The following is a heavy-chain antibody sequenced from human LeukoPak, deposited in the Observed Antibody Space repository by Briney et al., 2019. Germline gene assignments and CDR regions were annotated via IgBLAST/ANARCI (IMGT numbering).Heavy chain of an antibody. CDR3: ARFSRGLGSYFDY. V-gene: IGHV3-48*03. Sequence: PGGSLRLSCAASGFTFSSYEMNWVRQAPGKGLEWVSYISRSGTTINYPHSVKGRFTISRDNAKNSLYLQMNSLRAEDTAVYYCARFSRGLGSYFDYWGQGTLVTVSS. J-gene: IGHJ4*02. CDR2: ISRSGTTI. D-gene: IGHD6-19*01. CDR1: GFTFSSYE.